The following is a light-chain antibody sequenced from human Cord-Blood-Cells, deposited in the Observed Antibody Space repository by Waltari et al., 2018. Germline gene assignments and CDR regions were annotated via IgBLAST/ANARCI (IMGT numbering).Light chain of an antibody. V-gene: IGKV2-28*01. CDR2: LGS. Sequence: DIVMTQSPLSLPVTPAEPASISCRSTQSLLHSNGYNYWDWYLQKPGQSPQLLIYLGSNRAYCVPDRLRGSGPGTDRAQKISRVEAEDVGVYYCMQALGTPPPFCGGPKVEI. J-gene: IGKJ4*01. CDR1: QSLLHSNGYNY. CDR3: MQALGTPPP.